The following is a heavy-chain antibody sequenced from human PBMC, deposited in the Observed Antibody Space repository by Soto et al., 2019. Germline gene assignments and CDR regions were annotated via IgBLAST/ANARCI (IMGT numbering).Heavy chain of an antibody. CDR2: IYHSGST. CDR1: GYSISSGYY. CDR3: ARGTGIVVVIIDY. J-gene: IGHJ4*02. D-gene: IGHD3-22*01. V-gene: IGHV4-38-2*01. Sequence: PSETLSLTCAVSGYSISSGYYWGWIRQPPWKGLEWIGSIYHSGSTYYNPSLKSRVTISVDTSKNQFSLKLSSVTAADTAVYYCARGTGIVVVIIDYWGQGTLVTVSS.